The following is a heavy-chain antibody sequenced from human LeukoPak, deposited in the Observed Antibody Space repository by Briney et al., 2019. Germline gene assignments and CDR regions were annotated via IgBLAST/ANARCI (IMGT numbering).Heavy chain of an antibody. CDR3: ARLGSNYEHFDY. CDR1: GGTFSSYA. D-gene: IGHD4-11*01. CDR2: IIPIFGTA. Sequence: ASVKVSCKASGGTFSSYAISWVRQAPGQGLEWMGGIIPIFGTANYAQKFQGRVTITADESTSTAYMELSSLRSEDTAVYYCARLGSNYEHFDYWGQGTLVTVSS. J-gene: IGHJ4*02. V-gene: IGHV1-69*13.